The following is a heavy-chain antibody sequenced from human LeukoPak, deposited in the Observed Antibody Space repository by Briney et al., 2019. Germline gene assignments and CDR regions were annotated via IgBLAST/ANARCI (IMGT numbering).Heavy chain of an antibody. D-gene: IGHD6-13*01. V-gene: IGHV3-9*01. CDR1: GFTLDDYA. CDR3: AKDIRGHSSLIDY. CDR2: ISWNSGSI. Sequence: GGSLRLSCAASGFTLDDYAMHWVRQAPGKGLEWVSGISWNSGSIGYADSVKGRFTISRDNAKNSLYLQMNSLRAEDTALYYCAKDIRGHSSLIDYWGQGTLVTVSS. J-gene: IGHJ4*02.